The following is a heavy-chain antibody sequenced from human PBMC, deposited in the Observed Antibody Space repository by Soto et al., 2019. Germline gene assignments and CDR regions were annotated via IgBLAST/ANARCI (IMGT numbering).Heavy chain of an antibody. Sequence: EVQLVESGGGLVQPGGSLRLSCAASGFTFSSYSMNWVRQAPGKGLEWVSYISSSSSTIYYADSVKGRFTISRDNAKNSLYLQMNSLRDEDTAVYYCARDGGYYDSSGYYYEGVTGVYFDYWGQGTLVTVSS. J-gene: IGHJ4*02. CDR2: ISSSSSTI. V-gene: IGHV3-48*02. D-gene: IGHD3-22*01. CDR3: ARDGGYYDSSGYYYEGVTGVYFDY. CDR1: GFTFSSYS.